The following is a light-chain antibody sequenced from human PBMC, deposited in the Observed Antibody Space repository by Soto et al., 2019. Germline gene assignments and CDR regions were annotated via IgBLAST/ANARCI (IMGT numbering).Light chain of an antibody. CDR3: QQYDTSPWT. J-gene: IGKJ1*01. V-gene: IGKV3-20*01. CDR2: GAS. Sequence: VWTKSPGTLSLSPGERATLSCMASQSVSSSYLTWYQQKPGQSPRLLIYGASNRASGISDRFSGSGSGTDFTLTIYRLEPEDFAVYYCQQYDTSPWTFGQGTNV. CDR1: QSVSSSY.